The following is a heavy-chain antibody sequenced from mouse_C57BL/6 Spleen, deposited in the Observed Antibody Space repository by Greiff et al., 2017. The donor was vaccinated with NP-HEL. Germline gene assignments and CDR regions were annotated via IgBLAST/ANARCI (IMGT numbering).Heavy chain of an antibody. Sequence: DVMLVESGGGLVKPGGSLKLSCAASGFTFSDYGMHWVRQAPEKGLEWVAYISSGSSTIYYADTVKGRFTISRDNAKNTLFLQMTSLRSEDTAMYYCAIYYYGSSYDAMDYWGQGTSVTVSS. CDR1: GFTFSDYG. V-gene: IGHV5-17*01. CDR3: AIYYYGSSYDAMDY. CDR2: ISSGSSTI. J-gene: IGHJ4*01. D-gene: IGHD1-1*01.